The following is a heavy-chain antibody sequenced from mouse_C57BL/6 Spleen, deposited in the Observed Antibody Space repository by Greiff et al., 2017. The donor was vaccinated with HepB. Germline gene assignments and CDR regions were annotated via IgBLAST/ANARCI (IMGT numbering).Heavy chain of an antibody. D-gene: IGHD5-2*01. V-gene: IGHV1-63*01. CDR1: GYTFTNYW. Sequence: VKLQESGAELVRPGTSVKMSCKASGYTFTNYWIGWAKQRPGHGLEWIGDIYPGGGYTNYNEKFKGKATLTADKSSSTAYMQFSSLTSEDSAIYYCARRILNLGFDYWGQGTTLTVSS. CDR3: ARRILNLGFDY. CDR2: IYPGGGYT. J-gene: IGHJ2*01.